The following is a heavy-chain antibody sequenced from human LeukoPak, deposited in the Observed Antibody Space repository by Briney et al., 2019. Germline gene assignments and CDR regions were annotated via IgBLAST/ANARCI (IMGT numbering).Heavy chain of an antibody. CDR3: AKDIQTWPRFPDY. CDR1: GFTFSSYA. J-gene: IGHJ4*02. Sequence: GRSLRLSCAASGFTFSSYAMHWVRQAPGKGLEWVAVISYDGSNKYYADSVKGRFTSSRDNPKSTLYLQMNSLRAEDTAVYYCAKDIQTWPRFPDYWGQGTLVTVSS. D-gene: IGHD5-12*01. CDR2: ISYDGSNK. V-gene: IGHV3-30-3*01.